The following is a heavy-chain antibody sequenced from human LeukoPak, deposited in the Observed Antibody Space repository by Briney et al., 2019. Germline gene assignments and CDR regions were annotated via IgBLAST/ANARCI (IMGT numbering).Heavy chain of an antibody. CDR1: GFIFSNYG. D-gene: IGHD2-8*01. V-gene: IGHV3-33*01. J-gene: IGHJ4*02. CDR3: ARGFGNNAANGDY. CDR2: IWYDRSKI. Sequence: GGSLRLSCAASGFIFSNYGMHWVRQAPGKGPEWVGVIWYDRSKIYYADSVKGRFTISRDNSKNTLYLQMNSLRAEDTAVYYCARGFGNNAANGDYWGQGTQVTVSS.